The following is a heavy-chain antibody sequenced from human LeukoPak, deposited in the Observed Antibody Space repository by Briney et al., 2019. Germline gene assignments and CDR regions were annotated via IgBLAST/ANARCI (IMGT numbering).Heavy chain of an antibody. CDR1: GGSISSSNW. V-gene: IGHV4-4*02. J-gene: IGHJ5*02. CDR2: IYHSGST. CDR3: ARGLIVPAAIVKIRFDP. Sequence: SGTLSLTCAVSGGSISSSNWRSWVRQPPGKGLEWIGEIYHSGSTNYNPSLKSRVTISVDKSKNQFSLKLSSVTAADTAVYYCARGLIVPAAIVKIRFDPWGQGTLVTVSS. D-gene: IGHD2-2*01.